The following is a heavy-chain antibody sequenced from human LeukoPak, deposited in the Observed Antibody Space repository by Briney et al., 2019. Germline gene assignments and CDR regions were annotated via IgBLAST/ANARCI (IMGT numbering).Heavy chain of an antibody. CDR2: ISSSGSTI. D-gene: IGHD7-27*01. J-gene: IGHJ6*03. V-gene: IGHV3-48*03. CDR3: TRPQLGMDYSYYMDV. CDR1: GFTFSSYE. Sequence: GGSLRLSCAASGFTFSSYEMNWVRQAPGKGLEWVSYISSSGSTISYADSVKGRFTISRDNPKNSVFLQMNSLRAEDTAVYYCTRPQLGMDYSYYMDVWGKGTTVSVSS.